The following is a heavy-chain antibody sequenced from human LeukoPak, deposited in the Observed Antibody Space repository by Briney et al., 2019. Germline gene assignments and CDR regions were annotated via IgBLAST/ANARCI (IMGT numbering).Heavy chain of an antibody. Sequence: GGSQRLPCTASGYALYHYAMHWARQPPGKSLEWVSLISGDGGSTYYADSVKGRFTVSRDNSKNSLYLQMNSLRTEDTALYYCAKDISRSCVIVPAAYYWGRETLVTVSS. CDR2: ISGDGGST. CDR3: AKDISRSCVIVPAAYY. V-gene: IGHV3-43*02. CDR1: GYALYHYA. D-gene: IGHD2-2*01. J-gene: IGHJ4*02.